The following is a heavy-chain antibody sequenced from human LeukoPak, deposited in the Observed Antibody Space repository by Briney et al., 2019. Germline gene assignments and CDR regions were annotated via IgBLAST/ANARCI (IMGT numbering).Heavy chain of an antibody. CDR3: ATGNYDILTGNAFDI. D-gene: IGHD3-9*01. V-gene: IGHV4-59*08. J-gene: IGHJ3*02. CDR2: IYYSGST. CDR1: GGSISSYY. Sequence: SETLSLTCTVSGGSISSYYWSWIRQPPGKGLEWIGYIYYSGSTYYNPSLKSRDTISVDTSKNQFSLKLSSVTAADTAVYYCATGNYDILTGNAFDIWGQGTMVTVSS.